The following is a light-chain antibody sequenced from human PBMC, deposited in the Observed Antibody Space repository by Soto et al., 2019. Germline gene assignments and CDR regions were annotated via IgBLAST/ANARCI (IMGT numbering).Light chain of an antibody. CDR1: QSVSSF. V-gene: IGKV3-11*01. CDR2: DAS. Sequence: EIVLTQSPATLSLSPGERATLSCRASQSVSSFLGWYQQKPGQAPRLLIYDASNRATGIPARFRGSGSGTDFTLTISSLEPEDFEVYYCQQRRNFQLNFGGGTKADI. CDR3: QQRRNFQLN. J-gene: IGKJ4*01.